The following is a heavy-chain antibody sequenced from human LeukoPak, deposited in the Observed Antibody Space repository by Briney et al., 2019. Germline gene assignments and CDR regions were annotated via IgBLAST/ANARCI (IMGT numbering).Heavy chain of an antibody. D-gene: IGHD5-18*01. J-gene: IGHJ4*02. CDR1: GGSISSGNYY. Sequence: PSQTLSLTCTVSGGSISSGNYYWSWIRQPAGKGLEWIGRMYFSGSGSYNPSLKSRVTISTDTSKNQFSLRLSSVTAADTAVYYCARFTTTPGGYTYGRGVFDYWGQGTLVIVSS. CDR3: ARFTTTPGGYTYGRGVFDY. V-gene: IGHV4-61*02. CDR2: MYFSGSG.